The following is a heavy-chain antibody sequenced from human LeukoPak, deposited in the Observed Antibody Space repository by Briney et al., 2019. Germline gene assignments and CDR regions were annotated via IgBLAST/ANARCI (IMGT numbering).Heavy chain of an antibody. D-gene: IGHD4-17*01. J-gene: IGHJ4*02. CDR1: GFIFSNFG. Sequence: GGSLRLSCAASGFIFSNFGMNWVRQAPGKGLQWLSYISTTSSTIYYADSVKGRFTISRDNAKNSLYLQMNSLRDEDTAVYYCARGETAVTSYLHYWGQGTLVTVSS. CDR3: ARGETAVTSYLHY. CDR2: ISTTSSTI. V-gene: IGHV3-48*02.